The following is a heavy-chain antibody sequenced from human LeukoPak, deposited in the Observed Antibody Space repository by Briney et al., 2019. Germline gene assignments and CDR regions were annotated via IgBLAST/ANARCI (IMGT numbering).Heavy chain of an antibody. Sequence: SETLSLTCAFYGGSFSDFYWSWLRQPPGKGLEGIGEISHSGSTNYNPSLTSRVTISVDTSKNQFSLKLSSVTAADTAVYYCARGGKLLRLGDYWGQGTLVTVSS. D-gene: IGHD3-16*01. CDR3: ARGGKLLRLGDY. CDR2: ISHSGST. CDR1: GGSFSDFY. V-gene: IGHV4-34*01. J-gene: IGHJ4*02.